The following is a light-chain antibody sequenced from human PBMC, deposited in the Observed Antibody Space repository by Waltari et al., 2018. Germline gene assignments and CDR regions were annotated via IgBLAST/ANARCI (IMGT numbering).Light chain of an antibody. V-gene: IGLV1-51*01. CDR2: DNY. Sequence: QSVLTQPPSVPAAPGQKVPLPCSGSRPNLGNYFLSWYHQRPGATPKLLIYDNYKRPSGIPDRFSASKSGTSATLDITGLQIGDEADYYCATWDNSLTAVVFGGGTKLTVL. J-gene: IGLJ2*01. CDR1: RPNLGNYF. CDR3: ATWDNSLTAVV.